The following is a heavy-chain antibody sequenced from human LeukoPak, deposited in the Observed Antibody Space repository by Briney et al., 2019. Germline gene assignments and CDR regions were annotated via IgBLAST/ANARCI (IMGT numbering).Heavy chain of an antibody. CDR1: GGSISSYY. Sequence: SETLSLTCTVSGGSISSYYWSWLRQPPGKGLEWIGYIYTSGSTNYNPSLKSRVTISVDTSKNQFSLKLSSVTAADTAVYYCARGIAAAGGYWFDPWGQGTLVTVSS. CDR3: ARGIAAAGGYWFDP. D-gene: IGHD6-13*01. V-gene: IGHV4-4*09. J-gene: IGHJ5*02. CDR2: IYTSGST.